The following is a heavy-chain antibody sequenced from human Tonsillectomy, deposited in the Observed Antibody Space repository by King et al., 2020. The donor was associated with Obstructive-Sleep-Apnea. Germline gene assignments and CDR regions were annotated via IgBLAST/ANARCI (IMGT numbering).Heavy chain of an antibody. V-gene: IGHV3-30*04. D-gene: IGHD3-22*01. CDR1: GFTFRNYA. Sequence: VQLVESGGGVVQPGGSLRLSCAASGFTFRNYALHWVRQAPGKGLEWVAVISYDGNIKYYADSVRGRFTISRDNSKNTLYVQMNSLRAEDTAVYYCAGDREITYYYGSSCFAHFDYWGQGTLVTVSS. J-gene: IGHJ4*02. CDR3: AGDREITYYYGSSCFAHFDY. CDR2: ISYDGNIK.